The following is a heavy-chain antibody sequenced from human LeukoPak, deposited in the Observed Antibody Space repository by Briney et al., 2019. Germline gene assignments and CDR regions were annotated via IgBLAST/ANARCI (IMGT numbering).Heavy chain of an antibody. D-gene: IGHD2-2*01. CDR3: ARDLGYCSSTSCQNWFDP. J-gene: IGHJ5*02. CDR1: GGTFSSYA. CDR2: IIPILGIA. V-gene: IGHV1-69*04. Sequence: SVKVSCKASGGTFSSYAISWVRQAPGQGLEWMGRIIPILGIANYAQKFQGRVTITADKSTSTAYMELSSLRSEDTAVYYCARDLGYCSSTSCQNWFDPWGQGTLVTVSS.